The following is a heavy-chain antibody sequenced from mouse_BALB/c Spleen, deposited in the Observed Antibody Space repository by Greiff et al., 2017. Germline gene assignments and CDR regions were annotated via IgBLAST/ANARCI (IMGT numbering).Heavy chain of an antibody. CDR3: ARGDYDYLWFAY. J-gene: IGHJ3*01. CDR2: ISYSGST. CDR1: GYSITSDYA. Sequence: EVKLMESGPGLVKPSQSLSLTCTVTGYSITSDYAWNWIRQFPGNKLEWMGYISYSGSTSYNPSLKSRISITRDTSKNQFFLQLNSVTTEDTATYYCARGDYDYLWFAYWGQGTLVTVSA. V-gene: IGHV3-2*02. D-gene: IGHD2-4*01.